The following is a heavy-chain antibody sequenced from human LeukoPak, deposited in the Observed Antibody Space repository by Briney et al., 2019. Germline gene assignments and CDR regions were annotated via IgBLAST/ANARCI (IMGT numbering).Heavy chain of an antibody. CDR1: GFTFSSYA. D-gene: IGHD5-24*01. CDR2: LTDSGGTT. Sequence: GGSLRLSCVATGFTFSSYAMGWVRQAPGKRPEWVSSLTDSGGTTYYVDSVKGRFTISRDNSKNTLYLHINSLRAEDTAMYYCAKKRDAFDIWGRGTVVAVSS. V-gene: IGHV3-23*01. CDR3: AKKRDAFDI. J-gene: IGHJ3*02.